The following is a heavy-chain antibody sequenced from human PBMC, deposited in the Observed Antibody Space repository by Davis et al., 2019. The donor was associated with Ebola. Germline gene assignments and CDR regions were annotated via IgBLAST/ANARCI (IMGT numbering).Heavy chain of an antibody. V-gene: IGHV4-4*07. CDR2: IYASGST. D-gene: IGHD3-9*01. Sequence: PSETLSLTCTVSGASISGYYWSWIRQPAGKGLEWIGRIYASGSTNYNPSLKRRVTMSVDTSKNQFSLKLRSVTAADTDVYYCVRGFWLGDNWFDPWGQGLLVTVSS. CDR1: GASISGYY. CDR3: VRGFWLGDNWFDP. J-gene: IGHJ5*02.